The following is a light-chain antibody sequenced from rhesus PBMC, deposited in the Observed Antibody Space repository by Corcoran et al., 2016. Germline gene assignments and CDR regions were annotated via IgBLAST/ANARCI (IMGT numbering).Light chain of an antibody. CDR2: AAS. CDR3: PQGYSTPYS. Sequence: DIQMSQSPSSLSASVGDKVTITRRASQGISNALAWYQQKPGKAPKPLIYAASSLESGVPSRFSGRRSGTVFTLTISSLQPEDFATYYCPQGYSTPYSFGQGTKVEIK. CDR1: QGISNA. J-gene: IGKJ2*01. V-gene: IGKV1-33*02.